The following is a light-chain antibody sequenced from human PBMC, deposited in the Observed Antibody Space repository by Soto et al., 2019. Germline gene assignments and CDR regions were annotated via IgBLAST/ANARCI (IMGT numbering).Light chain of an antibody. CDR3: QQYNTYRMGIT. J-gene: IGKJ5*01. CDR1: QSISSW. Sequence: DIQMAQSPSTLSASVGDRVTITCRASQSISSWLAWYQQKPGKAPKPLIYDASSLQSGVPSRFSGCGSSTEFTDIICSLKPDEFATIYSQQYNTYRMGITFGQGTRLEIK. V-gene: IGKV1-5*01. CDR2: DAS.